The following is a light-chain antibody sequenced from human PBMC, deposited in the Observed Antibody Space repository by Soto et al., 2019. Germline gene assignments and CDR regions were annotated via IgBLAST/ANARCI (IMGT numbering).Light chain of an antibody. CDR1: QSVSSNY. CDR2: GAS. V-gene: IGKV3D-20*02. CDR3: QQRSDWPLT. Sequence: EIVLTQSPGTLSMSPGERATLSCRASQSVSSNYLAWYQQKPGQAPRLLIYGASSRATGIPDRFSGSGSGTDFTLTISRLEPEDFEVYYCQQRSDWPLTFGGGTKVEIK. J-gene: IGKJ4*01.